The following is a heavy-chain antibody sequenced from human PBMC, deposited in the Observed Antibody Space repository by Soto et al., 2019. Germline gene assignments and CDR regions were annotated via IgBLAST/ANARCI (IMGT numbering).Heavy chain of an antibody. CDR2: IYATGTT. D-gene: IGHD3-16*01. CDR3: VRDRTKTLRDWFDT. Sequence: SETLSLTCTVSGASISGFYWSWIRKSAGKGLEWIGRIYATGTTDYNPSLKSRVMMSVDTSKKQFSLKLRSVTAADTAVYYCVRDRTKTLRDWFDTWGQGISVTVSS. V-gene: IGHV4-4*07. J-gene: IGHJ5*02. CDR1: GASISGFY.